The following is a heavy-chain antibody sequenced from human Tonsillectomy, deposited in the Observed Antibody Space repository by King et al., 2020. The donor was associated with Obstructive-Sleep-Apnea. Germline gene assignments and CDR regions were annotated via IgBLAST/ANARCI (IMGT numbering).Heavy chain of an antibody. CDR2: MYYSGNT. Sequence: VQLQESGPGLVKPSETLSLTCTVSGGSISNYYWSWIRQPPGKGLEWIGYMYYSGNTNFNPSLKSRVTISADTSKIQFSLRLSSVTAADTAVYYFARHRGAEDPGGYGDYCDYWGQGTLVIVSS. CDR1: GGSISNYY. D-gene: IGHD5-12*01. V-gene: IGHV4-59*08. J-gene: IGHJ4*02. CDR3: ARHRGAEDPGGYGDYCDY.